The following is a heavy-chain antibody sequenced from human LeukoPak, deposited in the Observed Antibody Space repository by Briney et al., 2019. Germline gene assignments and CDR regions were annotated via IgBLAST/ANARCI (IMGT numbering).Heavy chain of an antibody. Sequence: SETLSLTCTVSGGSISSYYWSWIRQPPGKGLEWIGYIYYSGSTNYNPSLKSRVTISVDTSKNQFSLKLSSVTAADTAVYYCARVPPTSSSSSSYYFDYWGQGTLVTVSS. V-gene: IGHV4-59*01. D-gene: IGHD6-13*01. CDR3: ARVPPTSSSSSSYYFDY. CDR1: GGSISSYY. J-gene: IGHJ4*02. CDR2: IYYSGST.